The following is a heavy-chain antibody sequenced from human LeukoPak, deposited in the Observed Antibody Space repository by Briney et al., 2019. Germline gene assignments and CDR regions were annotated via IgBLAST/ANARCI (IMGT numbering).Heavy chain of an antibody. Sequence: GGSLRLSCAASGFTFSSNWMHWVRQAPGKGLVWVSRINEDGSTTNYADSVKGRSTIFRDNAKNTLYLQMNSLRAEDTAVYYCARGGRGSAAVVAPRSFDIWGQGTMVTVSS. CDR3: ARGGRGSAAVVAPRSFDI. D-gene: IGHD3-22*01. CDR1: GFTFSSNW. V-gene: IGHV3-74*01. CDR2: INEDGSTT. J-gene: IGHJ3*02.